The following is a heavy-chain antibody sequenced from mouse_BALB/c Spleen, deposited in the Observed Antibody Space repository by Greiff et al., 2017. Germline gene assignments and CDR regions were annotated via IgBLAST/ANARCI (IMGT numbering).Heavy chain of an antibody. J-gene: IGHJ3*01. V-gene: IGHV1-5*01. CDR2: IYPGNSDT. D-gene: IGHD6-1*01. CDR3: TRARGELLSAY. Sequence: QQSGTVLARPGASVKMSCKASGYTFTSYWMHWVKQRPGQGLEWIGAIYPGNSDTSYNQKFKGKAKLTAVTSTSTAYMELSSLTNEDSAVYYCTRARGELLSAYWGQGTLVTVSA. CDR1: GYTFTSYW.